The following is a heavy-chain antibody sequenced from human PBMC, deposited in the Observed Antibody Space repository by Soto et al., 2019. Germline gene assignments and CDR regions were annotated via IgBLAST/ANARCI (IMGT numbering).Heavy chain of an antibody. J-gene: IGHJ4*02. CDR1: GFTFSSYA. CDR2: ISYDGSNK. D-gene: IGHD5-12*01. CDR3: ARAVWLRTAGFDY. V-gene: IGHV3-30-3*01. Sequence: QVQLVESGGGVVQPGRSLRLSCAASGFTFSSYAMHWVRQAPGKGLEWVAVISYDGSNKYYADSVKGRFTISRDNSKNTLYRQMNSLRAEDTAVYYCARAVWLRTAGFDYWGQGTLVTVSS.